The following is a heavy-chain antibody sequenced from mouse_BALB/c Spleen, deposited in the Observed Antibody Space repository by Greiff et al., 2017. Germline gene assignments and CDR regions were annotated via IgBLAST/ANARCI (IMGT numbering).Heavy chain of an antibody. CDR1: GFTFSSYT. Sequence: EVKLMESGGGLVKPGGSLKLSCAASGFTFSSYTMSWVRQTPEKRLEWVATISSGGSYTYYPDSVKGRFTISRDNAKNTLYLQMSSLKSEDTAMYYCTRAALLRNYAMDYGGQGTSVTVSS. J-gene: IGHJ4*01. V-gene: IGHV5-6-4*01. CDR3: TRAALLRNYAMDY. CDR2: ISSGGSYT. D-gene: IGHD1-1*01.